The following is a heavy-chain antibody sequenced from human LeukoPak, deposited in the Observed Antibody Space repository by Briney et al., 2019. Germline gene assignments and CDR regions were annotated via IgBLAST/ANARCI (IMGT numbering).Heavy chain of an antibody. CDR2: INTDGGTT. J-gene: IGHJ3*02. D-gene: IGHD5-24*01. CDR3: ASPVEMATSAPPWGVFDI. CDR1: GFTFNRYW. Sequence: GGSLRLSCAASGFTFNRYWMHWVRQAPGKGLVWVSRINTDGGTTSYADSVKGRFTISRDNAKNTLYLQMDSLRAEDTAVYYCASPVEMATSAPPWGVFDIWGQGTIVTVSA. V-gene: IGHV3-74*01.